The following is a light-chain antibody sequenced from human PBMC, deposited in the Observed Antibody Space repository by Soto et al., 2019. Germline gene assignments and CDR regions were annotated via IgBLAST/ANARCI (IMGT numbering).Light chain of an antibody. CDR2: DNN. Sequence: QSVLTQPPSLSGTPGQRVTISCSGSSSNIGNNYVSWYQQLPGTAPKLLIYDNNKRPSGIPDRFSGSKSGTSATLGITGLQTGDEADYYCGTWDSSLSVVFGGGTKLTVL. J-gene: IGLJ2*01. V-gene: IGLV1-51*01. CDR3: GTWDSSLSVV. CDR1: SSNIGNNY.